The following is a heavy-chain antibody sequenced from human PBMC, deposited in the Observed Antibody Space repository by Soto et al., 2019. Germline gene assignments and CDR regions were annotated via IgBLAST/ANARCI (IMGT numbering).Heavy chain of an antibody. V-gene: IGHV4-31*03. Sequence: SETLSLTCSVSGGSISSSGYYWSLVRQHPGRGLEWIGYIYHSGTTSDNPSLKSRVTISTDTSKSKFYLELSTVTAEDTAVYYCARVMELPPSVDYWGQGTLVTVSS. CDR2: IYHSGTT. CDR3: ARVMELPPSVDY. D-gene: IGHD1-26*01. CDR1: GGSISSSGYY. J-gene: IGHJ4*02.